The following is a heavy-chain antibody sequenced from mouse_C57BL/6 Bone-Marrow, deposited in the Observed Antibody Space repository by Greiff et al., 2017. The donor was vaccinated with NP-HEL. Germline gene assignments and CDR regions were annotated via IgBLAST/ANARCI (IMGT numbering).Heavy chain of an antibody. Sequence: VQLQQSGPSLVRPSQTLSLTCTVTGFSINSDCYWIWIRQFPGNKLEYIGYTFYSGITYYNPSLESRTYITRDTSKNQFSLKLSSVTTEDTATYYCARGAYGSSWSDWYFDVWGTGTTVTVSS. D-gene: IGHD1-1*01. V-gene: IGHV3-3*01. CDR3: ARGAYGSSWSDWYFDV. CDR1: GFSINSDCY. J-gene: IGHJ1*03. CDR2: TFYSGIT.